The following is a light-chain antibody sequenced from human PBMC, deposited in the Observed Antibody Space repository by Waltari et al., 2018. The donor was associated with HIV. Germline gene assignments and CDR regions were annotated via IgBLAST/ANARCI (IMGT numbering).Light chain of an antibody. V-gene: IGLV3-1*01. CDR2: QDT. Sequence: SYDLIQPPSVSVSPGQTARITCSGDKLGDKFASWYQKRAGQSPVLVIYQDTKRPSGIPERFSGSNSGNTATLTINGTQPMDEADYYCQAWDNKTGVFGPGTKVTVV. CDR3: QAWDNKTGV. CDR1: KLGDKF. J-gene: IGLJ1*01.